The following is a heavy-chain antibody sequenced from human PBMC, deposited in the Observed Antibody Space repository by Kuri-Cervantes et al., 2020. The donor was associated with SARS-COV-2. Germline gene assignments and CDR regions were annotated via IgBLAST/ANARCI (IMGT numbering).Heavy chain of an antibody. V-gene: IGHV4-61*02. Sequence: LRLSCTVSGGSISSGSYYGSWIRQPAGKGLEWIGRIYTSGSTNYNPSLKSRVTISVDPSKNQFSLKLSSVTAADTAVYYCARELDDFWSGYSRRGYYYYYMDVWGKGTTVTVSS. CDR1: GGSISSGSYY. D-gene: IGHD3-3*01. CDR3: ARELDDFWSGYSRRGYYYYYMDV. CDR2: IYTSGST. J-gene: IGHJ6*03.